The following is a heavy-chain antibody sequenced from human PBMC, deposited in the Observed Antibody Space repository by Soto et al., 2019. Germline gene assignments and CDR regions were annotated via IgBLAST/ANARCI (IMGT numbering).Heavy chain of an antibody. CDR1: GFTVSSNY. Sequence: GGSLRLSCAASGFTVSSNYMSWVRQAPGKGLEWVSVIYSGGSTYYADSVKGRFTISRHNSKNTLYLQMNSLRAEDTTVYYCARSNTLLITYYYYYMDVWGKGTTVTVSS. CDR2: IYSGGST. V-gene: IGHV3-53*04. D-gene: IGHD1-20*01. CDR3: ARSNTLLITYYYYYMDV. J-gene: IGHJ6*03.